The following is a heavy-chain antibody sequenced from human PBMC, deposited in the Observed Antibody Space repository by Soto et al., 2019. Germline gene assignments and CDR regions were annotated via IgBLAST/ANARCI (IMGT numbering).Heavy chain of an antibody. CDR3: AKSVVAALRRDAFVV. CDR1: GFTVGEYA. V-gene: IGHV3-9*01. CDR2: ISWNSGSI. Sequence: EVQLVESGGGLVQPGRSLRLSCAASGFTVGEYAMHWVRQAPGKGLEWVSGISWNSGSIGYADSVKGRFTSSRDNAKNSLYLQMNSLRAEDTALYYCAKSVVAALRRDAFVVWGQGTMVTVSS. J-gene: IGHJ3*01. D-gene: IGHD2-15*01.